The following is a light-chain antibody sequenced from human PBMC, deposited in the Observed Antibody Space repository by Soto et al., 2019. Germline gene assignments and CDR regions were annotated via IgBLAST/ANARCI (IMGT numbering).Light chain of an antibody. CDR2: EVS. Sequence: QSVLTQPASVSGSPGQSITISCTGTSSDIGAYTYVSWYQQHPGKAPKLMIYEVSNRPSGVSNCFSGSKSGNTASLTISGLQAEDEADYYCSSYTTSTTQVFGTGTKVTVL. CDR3: SSYTTSTTQV. J-gene: IGLJ1*01. V-gene: IGLV2-14*01. CDR1: SSDIGAYTY.